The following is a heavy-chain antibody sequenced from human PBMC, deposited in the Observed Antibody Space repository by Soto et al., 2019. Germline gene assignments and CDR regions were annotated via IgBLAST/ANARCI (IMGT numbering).Heavy chain of an antibody. J-gene: IGHJ4*02. Sequence: EVQLVESGGGLIQPGGSLRLSCAASGFTVSSVSMTWVRQAPGKGLEWVSVIYSDGGTYYADSVKGRFTISRDNSKNTAYLQMNSRRAGDVAVYYCAKEGASQVLDAWGQGTLVTVSS. V-gene: IGHV3-53*01. CDR3: AKEGASQVLDA. D-gene: IGHD1-26*01. CDR1: GFTVSSVS. CDR2: IYSDGGT.